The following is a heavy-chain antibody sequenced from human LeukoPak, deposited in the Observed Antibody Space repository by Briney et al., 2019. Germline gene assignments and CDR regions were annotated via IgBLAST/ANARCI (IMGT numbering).Heavy chain of an antibody. J-gene: IGHJ4*02. CDR3: ARDQSGPFLFDS. V-gene: IGHV4-38-2*02. CDR1: GYSISSGFY. CDR2: IYRSGST. Sequence: SETLSLTCSVSGFSGYSISSGFYWGWIRQPPGKGLELIGNIYRSGSTYYNPSLKSRVTISLDTSKNQFSLKLTSVTAADTAVYYCARDQSGPFLFDSWDQGILVTVSS.